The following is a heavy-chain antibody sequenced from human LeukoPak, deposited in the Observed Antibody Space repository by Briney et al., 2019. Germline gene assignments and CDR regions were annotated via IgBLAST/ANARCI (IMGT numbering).Heavy chain of an antibody. V-gene: IGHV4-4*08. Sequence: SETLSLTCTVSGGSISSYYWSWIRQPPGKGLEWIGYIYTSGSTNYNPSLKSRVTMSVDTSKNQFSLKLSSVTAADTAVYYCASGEEAAAGQFDYWGQGTLVTVSS. CDR1: GGSISSYY. J-gene: IGHJ4*02. CDR2: IYTSGST. D-gene: IGHD6-13*01. CDR3: ASGEEAAAGQFDY.